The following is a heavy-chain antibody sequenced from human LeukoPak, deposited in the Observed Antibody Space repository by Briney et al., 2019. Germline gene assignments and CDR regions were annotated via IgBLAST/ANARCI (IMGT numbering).Heavy chain of an antibody. CDR1: GGSISSGDYY. CDR3: ARDVLLIDYGGFDY. J-gene: IGHJ4*02. Sequence: SETLSLTCTVSGGSISSGDYYWSWIRQPPGKGLEWIGYIYYSGSTYYNPSLKSRVTISVDTSKNQFSLKLSSVTAADTAVYYCARDVLLIDYGGFDYWGQRTLVTVSS. D-gene: IGHD4-23*01. CDR2: IYYSGST. V-gene: IGHV4-30-4*01.